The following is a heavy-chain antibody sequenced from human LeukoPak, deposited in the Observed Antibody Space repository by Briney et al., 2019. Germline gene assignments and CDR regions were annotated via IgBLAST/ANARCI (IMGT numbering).Heavy chain of an antibody. V-gene: IGHV3-23*01. D-gene: IGHD5-24*01. CDR2: TSGSGGSA. Sequence: GSLRLSCAASGFTFSTYAMSWVRQAPGKGLEWVSATSGSGGSAYYADSVKGRFTISRDNSKNTLYLQMNSLRAEDTAVYYCAKTRTEMAATPDDCWGQGTLVTVSS. J-gene: IGHJ4*02. CDR3: AKTRTEMAATPDDC. CDR1: GFTFSTYA.